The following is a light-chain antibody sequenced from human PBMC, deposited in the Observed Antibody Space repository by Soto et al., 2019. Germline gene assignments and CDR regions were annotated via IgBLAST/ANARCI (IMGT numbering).Light chain of an antibody. V-gene: IGKV4-1*01. CDR1: QSVLYSSNNKNY. CDR3: QLYYSTPP. CDR2: WAS. J-gene: IGKJ2*01. Sequence: DIVMTQSPDSLAVSLGERATINCKSSQSVLYSSNNKNYLAWYQQKPGQPPKLLIYWASTRASGVPDRFSGRVSGTDFTLTISSLQAEDVAVYCCQLYYSTPPFGQGTKVEIK.